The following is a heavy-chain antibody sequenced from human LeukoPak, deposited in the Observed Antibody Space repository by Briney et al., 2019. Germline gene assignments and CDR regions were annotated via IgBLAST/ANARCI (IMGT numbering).Heavy chain of an antibody. CDR2: INPSGGST. V-gene: IGHV1-46*01. CDR3: ARTYSSSDEFDY. J-gene: IGHJ4*02. CDR1: GYTFTSYY. D-gene: IGHD6-13*01. Sequence: ASVTVSCTASGYTFTSYYIHWVRQAPGQGLEWMGIINPSGGSTTYAQKFQGRVAMTRDTSTSRVYMEVSSLRSEDTAVYYCARTYSSSDEFDYWGQGTLVTVSS.